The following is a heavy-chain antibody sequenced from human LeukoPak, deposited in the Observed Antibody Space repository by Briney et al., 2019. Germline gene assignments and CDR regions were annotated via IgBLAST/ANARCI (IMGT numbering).Heavy chain of an antibody. CDR3: ARGFMVRGVTSTFDY. D-gene: IGHD3-10*01. CDR2: MNPNSGNT. Sequence: GASVKVSCKASGYTFTSYDSNWVRQATGQGLEWMGWMNPNSGNTGYAQKFQGRVTITRNTSISTAYMELSSLRSEDTAVYYCARGFMVRGVTSTFDYWGQGTLVTVSS. J-gene: IGHJ4*02. CDR1: GYTFTSYD. V-gene: IGHV1-8*03.